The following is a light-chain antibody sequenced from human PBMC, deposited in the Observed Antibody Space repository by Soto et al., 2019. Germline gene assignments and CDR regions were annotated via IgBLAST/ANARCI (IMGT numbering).Light chain of an antibody. CDR2: GAS. CDR3: QQYNNWPYT. Sequence: EIVMTQSPATLSVSPGERATLSCRASQSVSSNLAWYQQKPGQAPRLLIYGASTRATGIPARFSGSGSGTEFILTISILQSEDFAVYYCQQYNNWPYTFGQGTKLEIK. J-gene: IGKJ2*01. CDR1: QSVSSN. V-gene: IGKV3-15*01.